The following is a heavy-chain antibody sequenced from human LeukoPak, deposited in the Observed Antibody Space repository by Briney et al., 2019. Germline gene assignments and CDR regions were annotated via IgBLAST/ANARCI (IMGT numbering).Heavy chain of an antibody. CDR2: IRYDGSNK. CDR3: AKKSAAGTSGDP. J-gene: IGHJ5*02. D-gene: IGHD6-13*01. Sequence: PGGSLRLSCAASGFTFSSYGMHWARQAPGKGMEWVAFIRYDGSNKYYADSVKGRFTISRDNSKNTLYLQMNSLRAEDTAVYYCAKKSAAGTSGDPWGQGTLVTVSS. V-gene: IGHV3-30*02. CDR1: GFTFSSYG.